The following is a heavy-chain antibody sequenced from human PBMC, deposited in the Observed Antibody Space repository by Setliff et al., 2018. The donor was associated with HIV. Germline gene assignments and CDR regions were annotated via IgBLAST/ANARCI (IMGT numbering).Heavy chain of an antibody. CDR3: AREWELHQGGAFDI. D-gene: IGHD1-26*01. J-gene: IGHJ3*02. CDR1: GGSISSGGYY. V-gene: IGHV4-31*03. Sequence: SETLSLTCTVSGGSISSGGYYWSWIRQHPGKGLEWIGYIYYSGSTYYNPSLKSRLTISVDTSKNQFSLKLSSVTAADTAVYYCAREWELHQGGAFDIWGQGTMVTVSS. CDR2: IYYSGST.